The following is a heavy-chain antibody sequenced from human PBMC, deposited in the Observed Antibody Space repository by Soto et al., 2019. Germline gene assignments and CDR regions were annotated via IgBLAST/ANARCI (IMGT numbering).Heavy chain of an antibody. V-gene: IGHV3-30*18. Sequence: QVQLVQSGGGVVQPGRSLRLSCATSGFTFSSYAMQWVRHAPGKGLEWVALISYEGLNTYYADSVRGRFIISSDNSKNILYLQMHSLRPDDWAGDYCAKRSYHLNSSGLDVWGRGATVIVSS. J-gene: IGHJ6*02. D-gene: IGHD1-26*01. CDR2: ISYEGLNT. CDR3: AKRSYHLNSSGLDV. CDR1: GFTFSSYA.